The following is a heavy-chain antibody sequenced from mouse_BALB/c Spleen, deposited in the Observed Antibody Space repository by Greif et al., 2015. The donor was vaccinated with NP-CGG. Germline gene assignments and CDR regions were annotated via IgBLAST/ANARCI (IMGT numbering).Heavy chain of an antibody. Sequence: QVQLKESGPGLVAPSQSLSITCTVSGFSLTSYGVHWVRQPPGKGLEWLGVIWAGGSTNYNSALMSRLSISKDNSKSQVFLKMNSLQTDDTAMYYCASLDSSGPFAYWGQGTLVTVSA. D-gene: IGHD3-2*01. CDR3: ASLDSSGPFAY. J-gene: IGHJ3*01. CDR2: IWAGGST. CDR1: GFSLTSYG. V-gene: IGHV2-9*02.